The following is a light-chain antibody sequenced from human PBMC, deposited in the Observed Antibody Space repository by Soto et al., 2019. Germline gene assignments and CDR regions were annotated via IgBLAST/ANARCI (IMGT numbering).Light chain of an antibody. V-gene: IGKV3-20*01. J-gene: IGKJ4*01. Sequence: EIVLTQSPGTLSLSPGERVTLSCRASQSVSSNFLAWYQQKPGQAPRVLIYDTSSRATGIPDRFSGSGSGTDFTLTISRLEPEDFAVYYCQQYGTSPLTFGGGTKVEIK. CDR1: QSVSSNF. CDR2: DTS. CDR3: QQYGTSPLT.